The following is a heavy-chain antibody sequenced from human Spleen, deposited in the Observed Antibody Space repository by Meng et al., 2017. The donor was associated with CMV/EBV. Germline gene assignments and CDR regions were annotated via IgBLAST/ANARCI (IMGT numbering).Heavy chain of an antibody. CDR3: ARGYIVVVPAAESWFDP. D-gene: IGHD2-2*01. J-gene: IGHJ5*02. CDR1: YTFTSYY. V-gene: IGHV1-46*01. CDR2: INPSGGST. Sequence: YTFTSYYMHWVRQAPGQGLEWMGIINPSGGSTSYAQKFQGRVTMTRDTSTSTVYMELGSLRSEDTAVYYCARGYIVVVPAAESWFDPWGQGTLVTVSS.